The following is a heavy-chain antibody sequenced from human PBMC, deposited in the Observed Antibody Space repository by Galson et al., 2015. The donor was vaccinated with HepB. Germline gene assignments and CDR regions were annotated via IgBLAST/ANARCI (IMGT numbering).Heavy chain of an antibody. D-gene: IGHD6-6*01. V-gene: IGHV3-66*01. CDR1: GFTVSSDY. CDR3: AKEWAARYAFDI. CDR2: IYSGGST. Sequence: SLRLSCAASGFTVSSDYMSWVRQAPGKGLEWVSVIYSGGSTYYADSVKGRFTISRDNSKNTLYLQMNSLRAEDTAVYYCAKEWAARYAFDIWGQGTMVTVSS. J-gene: IGHJ3*02.